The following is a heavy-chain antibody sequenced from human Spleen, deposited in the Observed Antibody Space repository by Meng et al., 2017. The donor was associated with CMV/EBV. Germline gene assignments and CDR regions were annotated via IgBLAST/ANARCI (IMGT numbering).Heavy chain of an antibody. CDR3: ARGQYYYDSSGLVY. CDR2: INHSGST. Sequence: SETLSLTCAVYGGSFSGYYWSWIRQPPGKGLEWIGEINHSGSTNYNPSLKSRVTISVDTSKNQFSLKLSSVTAADTAVYYCARGQYYYDSSGLVYWGQGTLVTVSS. D-gene: IGHD3-22*01. CDR1: GGSFSGYY. V-gene: IGHV4-34*01. J-gene: IGHJ4*02.